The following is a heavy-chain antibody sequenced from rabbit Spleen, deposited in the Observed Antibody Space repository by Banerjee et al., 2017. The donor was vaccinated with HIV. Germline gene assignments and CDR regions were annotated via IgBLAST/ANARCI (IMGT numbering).Heavy chain of an antibody. CDR2: IDTSDGDT. D-gene: IGHD6-1*01. Sequence: LEESGGGLVKPGGTLTLTCTVSGFSFSSNWICWVRQAPGKGLEWIACIDTSDGDTDYANWPKGRFTISKASSTTVTLQMTSLTAADTATYFCARAPTGRAVVGYDLWGQGTLVTVS. CDR3: ARAPTGRAVVGYDL. V-gene: IGHV1S45*01. J-gene: IGHJ3*01. CDR1: GFSFSSNW.